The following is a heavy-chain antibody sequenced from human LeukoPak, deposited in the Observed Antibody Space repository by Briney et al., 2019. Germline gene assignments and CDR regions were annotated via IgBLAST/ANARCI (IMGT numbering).Heavy chain of an antibody. CDR1: GVTFSTYG. J-gene: IGHJ4*02. CDR2: ISYDGSNK. CDR3: AKDYSSSSDYFDF. Sequence: GGSLRHSCAVSGVTFSTYGMHWVRQAPGKGLEWVAFISYDGSNKYYADSVKGRFTISRDNSKNTLYLEMNSLRPEDTALYCCAKDYSSSSDYFDFWGQGTLVTVSS. V-gene: IGHV3-30*18. D-gene: IGHD6-13*01.